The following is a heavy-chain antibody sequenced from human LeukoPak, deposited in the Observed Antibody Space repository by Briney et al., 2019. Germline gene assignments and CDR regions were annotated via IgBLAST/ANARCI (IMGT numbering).Heavy chain of an antibody. CDR2: INGDGSST. V-gene: IGHV3-74*01. CDR1: GFTFSSYW. J-gene: IGHJ4*02. Sequence: GGSLRLSCAASGFTFSSYWMHRVRQAPGKGLVWVSRINGDGSSTGYADSVKGRFTISRDNAKNTLYLQMNSLRAEDTAVYYCARDRSGPFDYWGQGTPVTVSS. CDR3: ARDRSGPFDY. D-gene: IGHD2-15*01.